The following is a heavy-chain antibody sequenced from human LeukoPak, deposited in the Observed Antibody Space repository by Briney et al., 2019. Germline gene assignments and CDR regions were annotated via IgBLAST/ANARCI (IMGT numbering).Heavy chain of an antibody. J-gene: IGHJ6*02. Sequence: GESLKISCKGSGYSFTSYWISWVRQMPGKGLEWMGRIDPSDSDTNYSPSFQGHVTISADKSISTAYLQWSSLKASDTAMYYCARGPQIDIVVVPAAHYYGMDVWGQGTTVTVSS. CDR1: GYSFTSYW. D-gene: IGHD2-2*01. CDR2: IDPSDSDT. V-gene: IGHV5-10-1*01. CDR3: ARGPQIDIVVVPAAHYYGMDV.